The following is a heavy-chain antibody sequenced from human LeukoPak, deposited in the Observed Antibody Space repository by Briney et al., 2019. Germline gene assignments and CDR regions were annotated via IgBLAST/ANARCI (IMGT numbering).Heavy chain of an antibody. CDR3: ARHIGGGIEDMDV. CDR2: IYVTGN. Sequence: TSETLSLTCTVPGGSIGTYYWSWVRQSPGKGLEWIGYIYVTGNRYNPYLQSRVTISVDTSRNQFFLKMSSVTAADTAVYYCARHIGGGIEDMDVWGKGTKVTVSS. D-gene: IGHD3-16*02. J-gene: IGHJ6*03. CDR1: GGSIGTYY. V-gene: IGHV4-59*08.